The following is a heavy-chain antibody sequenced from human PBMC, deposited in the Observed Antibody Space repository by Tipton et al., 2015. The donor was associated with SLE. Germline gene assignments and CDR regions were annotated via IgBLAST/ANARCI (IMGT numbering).Heavy chain of an antibody. J-gene: IGHJ3*02. D-gene: IGHD2-2*01. Sequence: SLRLSCAASGFTFSSYEMNWVRQAPGKGLEWVSYISSSGNSIYYADSVKGRFTISRDNAKNSLYLQTNSLRAEDTAIYYCARGGRWEVVVDAFDIWGQGTMVSVSS. CDR3: ARGGRWEVVVDAFDI. CDR2: ISSSGNSI. CDR1: GFTFSSYE. V-gene: IGHV3-48*03.